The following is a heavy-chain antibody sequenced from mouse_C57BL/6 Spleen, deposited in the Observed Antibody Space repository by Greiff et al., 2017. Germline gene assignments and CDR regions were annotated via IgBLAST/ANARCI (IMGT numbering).Heavy chain of an antibody. Sequence: QVQLKESGAELVRPGASVKLSCKASGYTFTDYYINWVKQRPGQGLEWIARIYPGSGNTYYNEKFKGKATLTAEKSSSTAYMQLSSLTSEDSAVYFCARAGDYWYYFDYWGQGTTLTVSS. CDR2: IYPGSGNT. J-gene: IGHJ2*01. CDR1: GYTFTDYY. V-gene: IGHV1-76*01. D-gene: IGHD1-1*01. CDR3: ARAGDYWYYFDY.